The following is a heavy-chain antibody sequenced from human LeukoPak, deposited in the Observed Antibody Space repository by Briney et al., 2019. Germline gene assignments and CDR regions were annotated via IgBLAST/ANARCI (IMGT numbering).Heavy chain of an antibody. CDR3: ARDKIAAAGNFDY. Sequence: SVKVSCKDSGGTFSSYTISWVRQAPGQGLEWMGRIIPILGIANYAQKFQGRVTITADKSTSTAYMELSSLRSEDTAVYYCARDKIAAAGNFDYWGQGTLVTVSS. CDR1: GGTFSSYT. J-gene: IGHJ4*02. V-gene: IGHV1-69*04. D-gene: IGHD6-13*01. CDR2: IIPILGIA.